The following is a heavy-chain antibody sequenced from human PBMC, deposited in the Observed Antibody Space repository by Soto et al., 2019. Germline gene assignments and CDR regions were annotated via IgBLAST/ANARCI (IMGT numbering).Heavy chain of an antibody. CDR2: ISYDGSNK. V-gene: IGHV3-30-3*01. Sequence: QVQLVESGGGVVQPGRSLRLSCAASGLTFSSYAMHWVRQAPGKGLEWVAVISYDGSNKYYADSVKGRFTISRDNSKNTLYLQMNSLRAEDTAVYYCARGPVGALDYWGQGTLVTVSS. CDR1: GLTFSSYA. CDR3: ARGPVGALDY. J-gene: IGHJ4*02. D-gene: IGHD3-16*01.